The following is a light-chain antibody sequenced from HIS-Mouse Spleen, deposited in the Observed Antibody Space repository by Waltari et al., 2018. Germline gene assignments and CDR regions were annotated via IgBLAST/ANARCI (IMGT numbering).Light chain of an antibody. Sequence: QSALTQPASVSGSPGQSITISCTGTISDAGGYNYVSWYQQHPGKAPKLMIYDVSNRPSGVSNRFSGSKSGNTASLTISGLQAEDEADYYCSSYTSSSTRVFGGGTKLTVL. CDR1: ISDAGGYNY. CDR2: DVS. V-gene: IGLV2-14*03. J-gene: IGLJ3*02. CDR3: SSYTSSSTRV.